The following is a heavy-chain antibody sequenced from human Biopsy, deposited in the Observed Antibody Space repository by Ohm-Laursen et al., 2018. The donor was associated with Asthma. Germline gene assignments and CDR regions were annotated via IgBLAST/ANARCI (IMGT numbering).Heavy chain of an antibody. V-gene: IGHV1-2*06. CDR2: INPNSGGT. Sequence: ASVKVSCKSSGYTFIGCHIHWMRQAPGQGLEWMGRINPNSGGTNYAQKFQGRVTMTRDTSISTAYMEVSRLRSDDTAVYYCARGQKSAGDRWFDPWGQGTLATVSS. J-gene: IGHJ5*02. CDR1: GYTFIGCH. CDR3: ARGQKSAGDRWFDP. D-gene: IGHD6-13*01.